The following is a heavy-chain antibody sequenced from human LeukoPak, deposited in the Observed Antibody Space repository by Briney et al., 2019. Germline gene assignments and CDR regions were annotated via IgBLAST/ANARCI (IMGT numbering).Heavy chain of an antibody. CDR1: GFTFSNYA. CDR3: ARSTTVVTAFDY. V-gene: IGHV3-30*04. Sequence: GRSLRLSCAASGFTFSNYAMHWVRQAPGKGLEWVAVISHDGSNEFYADSVKGRFTISRDNSKNTLYLQMNSLRAEDTAVYYCARSTTVVTAFDYWGQGTLVTVSS. CDR2: ISHDGSNE. J-gene: IGHJ4*02. D-gene: IGHD4-23*01.